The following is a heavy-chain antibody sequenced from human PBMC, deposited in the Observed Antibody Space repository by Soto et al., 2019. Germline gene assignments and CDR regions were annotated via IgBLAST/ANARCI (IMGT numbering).Heavy chain of an antibody. CDR3: AREAVDSSY. CDR2: IYHSGST. CDR1: GYSISSGYY. Sequence: SETLSLTCAVSGYSISSGYYWGWIRQPPGKGLEWIGSIYHSGSTYYNPSLKSRVTISVDTSKNQFSLKLSSVTAADTAVYYCAREAVDSSYWGQGTLVTVSS. V-gene: IGHV4-38-2*02. J-gene: IGHJ4*02. D-gene: IGHD3-22*01.